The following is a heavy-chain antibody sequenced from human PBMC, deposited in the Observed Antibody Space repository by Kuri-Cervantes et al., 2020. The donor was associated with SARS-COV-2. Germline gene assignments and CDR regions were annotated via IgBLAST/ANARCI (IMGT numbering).Heavy chain of an antibody. J-gene: IGHJ4*02. CDR3: ARDLSTHYFDY. CDR1: GFTFSSYS. D-gene: IGHD2/OR15-2a*01. CDR2: ISSSSSYI. Sequence: GESLKISCAASGFTFSSYSMNWVRQAPGKGLEWVSSISSSSSYIYYADSVKGRFTISRDNAKNSLYLQMNSLRAEDPAVDYCARDLSTHYFDYWGQGTLVTVSS. V-gene: IGHV3-21*01.